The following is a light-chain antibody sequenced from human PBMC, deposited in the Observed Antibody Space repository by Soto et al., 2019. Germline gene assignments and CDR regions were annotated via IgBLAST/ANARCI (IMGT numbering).Light chain of an antibody. V-gene: IGKV3-11*01. CDR3: QQRSNWPPVIT. Sequence: EIVLTQSPATLSLSPGERATLSCRASQSVSSYLAWYQQKPGQAPRLLIYDASNRATGIPARFSGSGSGTDFTLTISILEPEDFAVYYCQQRSNWPPVITFGQGTRLEIK. CDR2: DAS. J-gene: IGKJ5*01. CDR1: QSVSSY.